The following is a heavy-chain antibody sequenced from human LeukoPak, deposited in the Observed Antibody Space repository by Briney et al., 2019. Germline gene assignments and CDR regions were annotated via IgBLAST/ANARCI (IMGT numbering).Heavy chain of an antibody. CDR2: ISAYNGNT. J-gene: IGHJ4*02. V-gene: IGHV1-18*01. CDR1: GYTFTSYG. Sequence: ASVKVSCKASGYTFTSYGISWVRQAPGQGLEWMGWISAYNGNTNYAQKLQGRVTMTRDTSTSTVYMELSSLRSEDTAVYYCARGVLHTGGSGWYGDYFDYWGQGTLVTVSS. CDR3: ARGVLHTGGSGWYGDYFDY. D-gene: IGHD6-19*01.